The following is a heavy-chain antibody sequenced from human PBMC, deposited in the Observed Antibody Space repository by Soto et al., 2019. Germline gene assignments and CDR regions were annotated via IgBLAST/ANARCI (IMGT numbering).Heavy chain of an antibody. V-gene: IGHV1-18*01. D-gene: IGHD3-3*01. CDR3: ARVLWSGYDYHYGMDV. CDR1: GYTFTSYG. J-gene: IGHJ6*02. CDR2: ISAYNGNT. Sequence: ASVKVSCKASGYTFTSYGISWVRQAPGQGLEWMGWISAYNGNTNYAQKLQGRVTMTTDTSTSTAYMELRSLRSDDTAVYYCARVLWSGYDYHYGMDVWGQGTTVTVSS.